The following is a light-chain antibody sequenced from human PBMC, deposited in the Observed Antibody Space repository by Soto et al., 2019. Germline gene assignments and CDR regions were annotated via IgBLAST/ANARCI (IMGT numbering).Light chain of an antibody. CDR1: SSNIGAGYD. J-gene: IGLJ3*02. V-gene: IGLV1-40*01. Sequence: QSVLTQPPSVSGAPGQRITISCTGSSSNIGAGYDVHWYHQLPGTAPKLLIYGNSNRPSGVPDRFSGARSATAASLAITGVQTEDGADYYCQSYGRSLSSWVFGGGTKVTVL. CDR3: QSYGRSLSSWV. CDR2: GNS.